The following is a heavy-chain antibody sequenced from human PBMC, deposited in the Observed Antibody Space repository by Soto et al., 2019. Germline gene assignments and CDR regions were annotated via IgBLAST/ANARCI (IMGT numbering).Heavy chain of an antibody. J-gene: IGHJ6*02. CDR3: ASSGWSNPLRLGGHDGMDV. D-gene: IGHD6-19*01. V-gene: IGHV3-30-3*01. CDR1: GFTFSSYA. Sequence: QVQLVESGGGVVQPGRSLRLSCAASGFTFSSYAMHWVRQAPGKGLEWVAVISYDGSNKYYADSVKGRFTISRDNSKNTRYLQMNSLRAEDTAVYYCASSGWSNPLRLGGHDGMDVWGQGTTVTVSS. CDR2: ISYDGSNK.